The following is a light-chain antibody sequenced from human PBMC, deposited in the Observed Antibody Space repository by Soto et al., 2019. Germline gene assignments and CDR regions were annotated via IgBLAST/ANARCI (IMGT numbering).Light chain of an antibody. CDR3: QQYEASPLT. V-gene: IGKV3-20*01. J-gene: IGKJ3*01. Sequence: EIVLTQSPGTLSVSPGERATLSCRASQSLSTYSLAWYQQKPGQTPRLLIYAASTRDTDIPDRFNGSGSGTDFALPISRLEPEDFALYYCQQYEASPLTFGPGTKVHV. CDR1: QSLSTYS. CDR2: AAS.